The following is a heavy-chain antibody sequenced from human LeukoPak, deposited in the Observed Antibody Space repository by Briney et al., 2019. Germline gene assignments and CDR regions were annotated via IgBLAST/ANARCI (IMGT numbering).Heavy chain of an antibody. D-gene: IGHD6-19*01. J-gene: IGHJ4*02. CDR3: ARVSDISVAAYFAY. Sequence: GGSLRLSCAASGFTFDDYGLSWVRQAPGKGLEWVSTINWNGGSTGYADSVKGRFTISRDNAKNSLYLQMNSLRAEDTALYYCARVSDISVAAYFAYWAQGPLVPVSS. V-gene: IGHV3-20*04. CDR2: INWNGGST. CDR1: GFTFDDYG.